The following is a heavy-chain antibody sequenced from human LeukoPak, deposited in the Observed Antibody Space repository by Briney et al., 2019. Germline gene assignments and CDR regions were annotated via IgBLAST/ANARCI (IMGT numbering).Heavy chain of an antibody. V-gene: IGHV3-48*03. D-gene: IGHD3-10*02. J-gene: IGHJ4*02. CDR1: GFTFSSYE. Sequence: GGSLRLSCAASGFTFSSYEMNWVRQAPGKGLEWVSYISSSGSTIYYADSVKGRLTISRDNAKNSLYLQMNSLRAEDTAVYYCARDFYVRGVIFGYFDYWGQGTLVTVSS. CDR2: ISSSGSTI. CDR3: ARDFYVRGVIFGYFDY.